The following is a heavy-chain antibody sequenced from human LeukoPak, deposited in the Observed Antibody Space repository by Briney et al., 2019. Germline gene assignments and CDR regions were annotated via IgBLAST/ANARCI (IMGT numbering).Heavy chain of an antibody. CDR1: GFTFSSYG. Sequence: GGSLRLSCAASGFTFSSYGMHWVRQAPGKGLEWVAVISYDGSNKYYADSVKGRFAISRDNSKNTLYLQMNSLRAEDTAVYYCAKDKQDVWGQGTTVTVSS. CDR3: AKDKQDV. J-gene: IGHJ6*02. CDR2: ISYDGSNK. V-gene: IGHV3-30*18.